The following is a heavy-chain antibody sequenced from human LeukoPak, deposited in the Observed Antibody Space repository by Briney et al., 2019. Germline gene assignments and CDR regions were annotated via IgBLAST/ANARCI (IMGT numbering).Heavy chain of an antibody. V-gene: IGHV1-46*01. CDR3: ARDMAEMEWYFDY. Sequence: ASVKVSCKASGYTFISYYMHWARQAPGQGLEWMGIINPSGGSTSYAQKFQGRVTMTRDTSTSTVYMELSSLRSEDTAVYYCARDMAEMEWYFDYWGQGTLVTVSS. D-gene: IGHD3-3*01. CDR2: INPSGGST. J-gene: IGHJ4*02. CDR1: GYTFISYY.